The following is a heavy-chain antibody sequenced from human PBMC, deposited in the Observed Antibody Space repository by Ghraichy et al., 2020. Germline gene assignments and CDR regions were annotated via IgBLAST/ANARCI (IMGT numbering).Heavy chain of an antibody. D-gene: IGHD2-8*01. V-gene: IGHV3-48*03. CDR3: ARDARMSV. J-gene: IGHJ4*02. CDR1: GFTFSSYD. CDR2: ISTSGSTI. Sequence: LSLTCVASGFTFSSYDINWVRQAPGKGLEWLSYISTSGSTIYYADSVKGRFTISRDNARNSLYLQMNGLGAEDTAVYYCARDARMSVWGQGTLVTVSS.